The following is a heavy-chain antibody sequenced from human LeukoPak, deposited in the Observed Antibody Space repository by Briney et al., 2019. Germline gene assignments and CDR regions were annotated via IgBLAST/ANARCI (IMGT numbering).Heavy chain of an antibody. D-gene: IGHD3-10*01. J-gene: IGHJ3*02. V-gene: IGHV4-4*02. CDR2: IFYSGGT. CDR3: AKSNGYGLIDI. CDR1: GGPISTSHW. Sequence: PSGTLSLTCAVSGGPISTSHWWGWVRQPPGKALEWIGNIFYSGGTYYSPSLKSRVTISLDTSRNQFSLKLNSVTAADTAVYYCAKSNGYGLIDIWGQGTMVTVSS.